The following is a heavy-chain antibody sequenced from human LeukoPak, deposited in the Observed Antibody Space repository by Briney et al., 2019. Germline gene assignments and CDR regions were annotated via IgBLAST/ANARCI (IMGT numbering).Heavy chain of an antibody. V-gene: IGHV4-61*01. CDR3: ARDSHDILTGYYNNGFDS. D-gene: IGHD3-9*01. Sequence: SEALSLTCTVSGGSVTSGSYYWTWIRQTPGKGLEWIGYIQYTGSTNYNPSLKSRVTISVDTSKNQFSLKLSSVTAADTAVYYCARDSHDILTGYYNNGFDSWGQGTLVTVSS. CDR2: IQYTGST. J-gene: IGHJ5*01. CDR1: GGSVTSGSYY.